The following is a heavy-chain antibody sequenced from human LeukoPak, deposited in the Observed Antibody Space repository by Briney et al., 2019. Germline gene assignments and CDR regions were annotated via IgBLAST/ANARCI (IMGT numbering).Heavy chain of an antibody. V-gene: IGHV4-59*12. CDR3: AQGTPGSSNWY. Sequence: SETLSLTCTVSGGSISSYYWSWIRQPPGKGLEWIGYIYYSGSTNYNPSLKSRVTISVDTSKNQFSLRLSSVTAADTAVYYCAQGTPGSSNWYWGQGTLVTVSS. J-gene: IGHJ4*02. D-gene: IGHD6-13*01. CDR1: GGSISSYY. CDR2: IYYSGST.